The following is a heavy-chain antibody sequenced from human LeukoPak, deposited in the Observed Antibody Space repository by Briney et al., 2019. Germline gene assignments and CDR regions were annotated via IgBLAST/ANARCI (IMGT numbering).Heavy chain of an antibody. CDR2: IYHSGST. V-gene: IGHV4-38-2*02. J-gene: IGHJ4*02. CDR3: ARDQSLVGATGDFDY. D-gene: IGHD1-26*01. CDR1: GYSISSGYY. Sequence: SETLSLTCTVSGYSISSGYYWGWILQPPGKGLEWIVSIYHSGSTYYNPSLKSRVTISVDTSKNQFSLKLSSVTAADTAVYYCARDQSLVGATGDFDYWGQGTLVTVSS.